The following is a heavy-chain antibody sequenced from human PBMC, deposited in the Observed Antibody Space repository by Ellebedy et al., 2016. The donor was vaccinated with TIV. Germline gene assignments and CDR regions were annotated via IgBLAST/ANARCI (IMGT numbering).Heavy chain of an antibody. V-gene: IGHV3-11*06. J-gene: IGHJ6*02. CDR2: ISSSGTYT. CDR3: AREYSSSSSYGMDV. D-gene: IGHD6-13*01. Sequence: GESLKISCAASGFTFSDYYMSWIRQAPGKGLEWVSKISSSGTYTDFADSVKGRFAISRDNAKNSLYLQMDSLRAEDTAVYYCAREYSSSSSYGMDVWGQGTTVTVSS. CDR1: GFTFSDYY.